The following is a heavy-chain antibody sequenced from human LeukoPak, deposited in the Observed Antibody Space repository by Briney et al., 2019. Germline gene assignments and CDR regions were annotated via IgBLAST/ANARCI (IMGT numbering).Heavy chain of an antibody. CDR2: FHYSGTT. J-gene: IGHJ4*02. D-gene: IGHD2-2*01. CDR3: ARHRSVDLVHDH. Sequence: SGTLSLTCTVSGGSISNNNYYWGWIRQPPGKGLEWIGSFHYSGTTYYNPSLRSRITISRDTSKNQFSLKLSSVTAADTAVYHCARHRSVDLVHDHWGQGTLVTVSS. V-gene: IGHV4-39*01. CDR1: GGSISNNNYY.